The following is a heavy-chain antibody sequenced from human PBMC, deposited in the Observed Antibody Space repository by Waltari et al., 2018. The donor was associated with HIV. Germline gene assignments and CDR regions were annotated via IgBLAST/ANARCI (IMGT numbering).Heavy chain of an antibody. Sequence: QVQLQQWGAGLLKPSETLSLTCAVYGGSFSGYYWSWIRPPPGKGLEWIGEINHSGSTNYNPSLKSRVTISVDTSKNQFSLKLSSVTAADTAVYYCAAYSSGWYYSGMDVWGQGTTVTVSS. CDR2: INHSGST. V-gene: IGHV4-34*01. CDR3: AAYSSGWYYSGMDV. D-gene: IGHD6-19*01. CDR1: GGSFSGYY. J-gene: IGHJ6*02.